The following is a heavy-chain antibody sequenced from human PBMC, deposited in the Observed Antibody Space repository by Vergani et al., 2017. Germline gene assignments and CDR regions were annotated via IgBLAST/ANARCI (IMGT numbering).Heavy chain of an antibody. D-gene: IGHD3-3*01. J-gene: IGHJ3*02. CDR3: ARDPDFLLYRPSKGAFDI. CDR1: GFTFSSYS. Sequence: EVQLMESGGGWAQPGGSLRLSCAASGFTFSSYSMNWVRQAPGKGLEWVSSISSSSSYIYYADSVKGRFTIPRDNAKNSLYLQMNSLRAEDTAVYYCARDPDFLLYRPSKGAFDIWGQGTMVTVSS. V-gene: IGHV3-21*01. CDR2: ISSSSSYI.